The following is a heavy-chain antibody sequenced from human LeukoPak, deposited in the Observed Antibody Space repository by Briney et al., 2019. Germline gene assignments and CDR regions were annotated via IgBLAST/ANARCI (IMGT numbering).Heavy chain of an antibody. V-gene: IGHV3-53*01. Sequence: PGGSLRLSCAPSGFTVSSNYMSWVRQAPGKGLEWVSVIYSGGSTYYADSAKGRFTISRDNSKNTLYLQMNRLRAEDTAVYYCARDGRYGDHEGEDYWGQGTLVTVSS. CDR3: ARDGRYGDHEGEDY. CDR1: GFTVSSNY. D-gene: IGHD4-17*01. J-gene: IGHJ4*02. CDR2: IYSGGST.